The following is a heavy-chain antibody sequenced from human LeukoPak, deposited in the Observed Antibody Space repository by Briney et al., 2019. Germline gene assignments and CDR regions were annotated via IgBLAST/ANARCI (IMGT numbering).Heavy chain of an antibody. D-gene: IGHD2-8*02. J-gene: IGHJ4*02. V-gene: IGHV1-46*01. Sequence: ASVKVSCKASGYTFTSYYMHWVRHAPGQGHEWMGIINPSGGSTSYAQKFQGRVTMTRDTSTSTVYMELSSLRSEDTAVYYCAKDGLTVSGFDYWGQGTLVTVSS. CDR2: INPSGGST. CDR1: GYTFTSYY. CDR3: AKDGLTVSGFDY.